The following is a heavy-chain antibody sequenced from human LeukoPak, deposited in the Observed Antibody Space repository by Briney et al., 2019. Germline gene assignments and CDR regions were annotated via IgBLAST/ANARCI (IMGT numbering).Heavy chain of an antibody. V-gene: IGHV4-39*01. Sequence: PSETLSLTCNVSVDSISSGAFYGAWIRKSPGKGLGWIGNVYYSGSTQYNPSLRGRVSISMDKTKDQFSLNLNSVSVTDTAIYYCARRDYAAWFDPWGQGTLVTVSS. J-gene: IGHJ5*02. D-gene: IGHD4/OR15-4a*01. CDR1: VDSISSGAFY. CDR2: VYYSGST. CDR3: ARRDYAAWFDP.